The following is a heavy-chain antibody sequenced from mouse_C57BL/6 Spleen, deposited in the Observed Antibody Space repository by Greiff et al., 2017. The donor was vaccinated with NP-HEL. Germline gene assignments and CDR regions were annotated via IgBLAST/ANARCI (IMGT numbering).Heavy chain of an antibody. V-gene: IGHV1-52*01. CDR1: GYTFTSYW. D-gene: IGHD1-1*01. CDR2: IDPSDSET. Sequence: VQLQQPGAELVRPGSSVKLSCKASGYTFTSYWMHWVKQRPIQGLEWIGNIDPSDSETHYNQKFKDKATLTVDKSSSTAYMQLSSLTSEDSAVYYCARVSVITTAGYVDYWGQGTTLTVSS. J-gene: IGHJ2*01. CDR3: ARVSVITTAGYVDY.